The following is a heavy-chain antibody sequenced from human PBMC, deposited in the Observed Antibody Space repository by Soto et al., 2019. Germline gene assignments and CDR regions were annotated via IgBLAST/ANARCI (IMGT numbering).Heavy chain of an antibody. Sequence: VQLRESGPGLVKPSQTLSLTCTVSVVSISIGNKYWSWIRHPPGKGLEWIGYVFSSGTTYYNPSLKGRVSISLDASENQFSRKFASLTDADSAVYYCARVPSPFDYYYAMDVWGQGTTVTVSS. J-gene: IGHJ6*02. CDR3: ARVPSPFDYYYAMDV. CDR2: VFSSGTT. D-gene: IGHD3-16*01. CDR1: VVSISIGNKY. V-gene: IGHV4-30-4*01.